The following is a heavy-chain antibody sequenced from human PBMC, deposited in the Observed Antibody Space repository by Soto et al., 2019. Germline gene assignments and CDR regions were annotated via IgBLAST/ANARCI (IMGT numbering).Heavy chain of an antibody. D-gene: IGHD4-17*01. CDR2: IYPGDSDT. Sequence: PGESLKISCKASGYTFSNYWIGWVRQMPGKGLEWMGIIYPGDSDTRYSPSFQGQVTISADKSISTAYLQWSSLKASDTAMYYCATTPYGDNFDYWGQGTLVTVSS. CDR3: ATTPYGDNFDY. V-gene: IGHV5-51*01. J-gene: IGHJ4*02. CDR1: GYTFSNYW.